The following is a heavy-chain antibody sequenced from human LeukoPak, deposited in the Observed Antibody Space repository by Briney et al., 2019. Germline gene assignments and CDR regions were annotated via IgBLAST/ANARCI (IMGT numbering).Heavy chain of an antibody. CDR2: INPNSGGT. V-gene: IGHV1-2*02. J-gene: IGHJ4*02. CDR1: GGTFSSYA. Sequence: ASVKASCKASGGTFSSYAISWVRQAPGQGREWMGWINPNSGGTNYAQKFQGRVTMTRDTSISTAYMELSRLRSDDTAVYYCARELVPAAIRREFDYWGQGTLVTVSS. D-gene: IGHD2-2*02. CDR3: ARELVPAAIRREFDY.